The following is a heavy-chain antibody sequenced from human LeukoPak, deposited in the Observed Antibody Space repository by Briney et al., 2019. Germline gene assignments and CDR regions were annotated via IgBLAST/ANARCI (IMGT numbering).Heavy chain of an antibody. V-gene: IGHV4-30-2*01. CDR3: ARDGPGYGVGAPRGIHY. D-gene: IGHD1-26*01. CDR1: GGSISSGGYY. Sequence: KSSETLSLTCTVSGGSISSGGYYWSWIRQPPGKGLEWIGYIYHSGSTYYNPSLKSRVTISVDRSKNQFSLKLSSVTAADTAVYYCARDGPGYGVGAPRGIHYWGQGTLVTVSS. CDR2: IYHSGST. J-gene: IGHJ4*02.